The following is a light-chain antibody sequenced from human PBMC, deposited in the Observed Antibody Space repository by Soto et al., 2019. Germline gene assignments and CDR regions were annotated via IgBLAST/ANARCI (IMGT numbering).Light chain of an antibody. J-gene: IGKJ1*01. CDR3: QQSYSTPPWT. Sequence: DIQMTQSPSSLSASVGDRITITCRASHTIVTSLNWYQQKPGKAPNLLIYDASTLQSGVPSRFSGSGSGTDFTLTISSLQPEDFATYYCQQSYSTPPWTVGQGTKVDIK. V-gene: IGKV1-39*01. CDR2: DAS. CDR1: HTIVTS.